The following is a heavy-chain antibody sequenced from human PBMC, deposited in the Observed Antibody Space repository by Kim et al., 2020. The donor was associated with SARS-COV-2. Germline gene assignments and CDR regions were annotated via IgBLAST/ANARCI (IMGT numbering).Heavy chain of an antibody. CDR1: GFTFSSYG. CDR3: AKVSTRDYYASGSYYKGGFDY. D-gene: IGHD3-10*01. J-gene: IGHJ4*02. Sequence: GGSLRLSCAASGFTFSSYGMHWVRQAPGKGLEWVAVLSYDGSNKYYADSVKGRFTISRDNSKNTLYLQMNTLRAEDTAVYYCAKVSTRDYYASGSYYKGGFDYWGQGTLVTVSS. V-gene: IGHV3-30*18. CDR2: LSYDGSNK.